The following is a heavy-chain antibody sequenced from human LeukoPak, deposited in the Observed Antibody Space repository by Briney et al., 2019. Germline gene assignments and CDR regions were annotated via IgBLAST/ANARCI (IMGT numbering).Heavy chain of an antibody. CDR3: ARDRGGNYVY. V-gene: IGHV4-59*01. Sequence: SETLSLTCTVSGGSISSYYWSWIRQPPGKGLEWIGYTYYSGSTNYNPSLKSRVTISVDTSKNQFSLKLSSVTAADTAVYYCARDRGGNYVYWGQGSLVTVAS. J-gene: IGHJ4*02. D-gene: IGHD4-23*01. CDR1: GGSISSYY. CDR2: TYYSGST.